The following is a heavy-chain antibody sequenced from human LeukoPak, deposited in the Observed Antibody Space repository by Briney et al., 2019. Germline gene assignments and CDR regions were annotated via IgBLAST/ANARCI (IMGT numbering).Heavy chain of an antibody. CDR2: IIPIFGTA. J-gene: IGHJ4*02. CDR1: GGTFSSYA. D-gene: IGHD2-15*01. CDR3: ARGVVGRYCSGGSCYQPAGFDY. Sequence: SVKVSCKASGGTFSSYAISWVRQAPGQGLEWMGGIIPIFGTANHAQKFQGRVTITADESTSTAYMELSSLRSEDTAVYYCARGVVGRYCSGGSCYQPAGFDYWGQGTLVTVSS. V-gene: IGHV1-69*13.